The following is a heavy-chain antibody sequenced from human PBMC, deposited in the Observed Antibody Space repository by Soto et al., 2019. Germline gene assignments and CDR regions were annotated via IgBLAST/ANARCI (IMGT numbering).Heavy chain of an antibody. V-gene: IGHV5-10-1*01. J-gene: IGHJ4*02. CDR1: GYSFAGYC. Sequence: GEPLKISCKRAGYSFAGYCITLVRQKRGKGLERMGRIDPSDSQTYYSPSFRGHVTISATKSITTVFLQWSSLRASDTAMYYCARQIYDSDTGPNFQYYFDSWGQGTPVTVSS. CDR2: IDPSDSQT. CDR3: ARQIYDSDTGPNFQYYFDS. D-gene: IGHD3-22*01.